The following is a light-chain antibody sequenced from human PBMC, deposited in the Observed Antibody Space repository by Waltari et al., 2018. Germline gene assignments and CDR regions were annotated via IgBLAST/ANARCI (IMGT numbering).Light chain of an antibody. V-gene: IGLV2-23*02. Sequence: QSALTQPASVSGSPGQSSTISCTGTGNDIGSYNLPSLYQQHPGQAPILIIYEVTKRPAGVSSRFSGSKSGNTAYLTISGLQAEDEAKYFCCSYIGSNMLVFGGGTNLTVL. J-gene: IGLJ3*02. CDR2: EVT. CDR3: CSYIGSNMLV. CDR1: GNDIGSYNL.